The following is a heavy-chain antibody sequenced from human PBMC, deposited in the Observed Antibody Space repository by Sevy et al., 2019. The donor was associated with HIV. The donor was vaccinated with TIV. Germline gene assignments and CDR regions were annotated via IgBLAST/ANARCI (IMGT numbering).Heavy chain of an antibody. J-gene: IGHJ5*02. D-gene: IGHD2-2*01. CDR3: ARVPAALGAFDP. Sequence: GGFLRLSCAASGFTVSSNYMSWVRQAPGKGLGWVSVIYSGGSTYYADSVKGRFTISRDNSKNTLYLQMNSLRAEDTAVYYCARVPAALGAFDPWGQGTLVTVSS. CDR1: GFTVSSNY. CDR2: IYSGGST. V-gene: IGHV3-53*01.